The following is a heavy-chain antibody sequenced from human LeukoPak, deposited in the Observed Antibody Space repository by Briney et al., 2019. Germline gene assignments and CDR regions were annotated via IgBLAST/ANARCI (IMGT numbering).Heavy chain of an antibody. J-gene: IGHJ4*02. CDR3: ARYGSGSNYRDPFDS. Sequence: GGSLRLSCVASGFNFDEYAMNWVRQSPGKGLEWISCIYRDSSVKHYADSVRGRFTLSRDNAKNSVYLQMHRLRAEDTAVYFCARYGSGSNYRDPFDSWGQGTLVTVSS. CDR1: GFNFDEYA. CDR2: IYRDSSVK. D-gene: IGHD3-10*01. V-gene: IGHV3-48*01.